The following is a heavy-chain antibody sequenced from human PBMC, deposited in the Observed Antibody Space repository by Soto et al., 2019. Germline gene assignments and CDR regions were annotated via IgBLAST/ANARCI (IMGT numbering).Heavy chain of an antibody. Sequence: PSQTLSLTCAISGDSVSSYSVVWNWIRQSPSGGLEWLGRTYYRSKWYSEYAISVQSRITVNADTSKNQVSLQLDSVTPDDTAVYFCARDGSGFHWYFDVWGRGALVTVSS. CDR3: ARDGSGFHWYFDV. CDR1: GDSVSSYSVV. V-gene: IGHV6-1*01. J-gene: IGHJ2*01. D-gene: IGHD6-19*01. CDR2: TYYRSKWYS.